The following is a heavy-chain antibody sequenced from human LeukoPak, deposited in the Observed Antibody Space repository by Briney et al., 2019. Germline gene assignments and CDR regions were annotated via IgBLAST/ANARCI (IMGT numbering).Heavy chain of an antibody. D-gene: IGHD3-22*01. Sequence: PGGSLRLSCAAPGFTFSSYAMNWVRQTPGKGLEWVSAISGSGGNTYYADSVKGRFTISRDNSKNTLYLQMNSLRAEDTAVYYCAKDIITMIAKYAFDIWGQGTLVTVSS. J-gene: IGHJ3*02. CDR1: GFTFSSYA. CDR3: AKDIITMIAKYAFDI. V-gene: IGHV3-23*01. CDR2: ISGSGGNT.